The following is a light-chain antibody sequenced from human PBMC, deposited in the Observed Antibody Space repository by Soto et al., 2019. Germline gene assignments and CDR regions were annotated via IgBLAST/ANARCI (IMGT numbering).Light chain of an antibody. Sequence: SQMTQSPSSLSASVGDRVTITCRASQSISSYLNWYQQKPGKAPKLLIYAASSLQSGVPSRFSGSASGTEFTLTISSLQPDDFATYYCQQYDNYPLTFGGGTKVDIK. CDR3: QQYDNYPLT. V-gene: IGKV1-39*01. J-gene: IGKJ4*01. CDR1: QSISSY. CDR2: AAS.